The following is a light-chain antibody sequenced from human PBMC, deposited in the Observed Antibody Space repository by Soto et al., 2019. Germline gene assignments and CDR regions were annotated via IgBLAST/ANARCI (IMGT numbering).Light chain of an antibody. CDR1: SSDVGGYNY. V-gene: IGLV2-14*01. CDR3: SSYTTSYTQV. CDR2: EVS. Sequence: QSALTQPASVSGSPGQSITISCTGTSSDVGGYNYVSWYQHHPGKVPKLMIYEVSNRPLGISNRFSGSKSGNTASLTISGLQSDDDADYYCSSYTTSYTQVFGGGTKLTVL. J-gene: IGLJ2*01.